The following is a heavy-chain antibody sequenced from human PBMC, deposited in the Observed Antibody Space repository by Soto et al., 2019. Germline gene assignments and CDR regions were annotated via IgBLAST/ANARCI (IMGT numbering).Heavy chain of an antibody. Sequence: SETLSLTCTVSGGSISSGDYYWSWIRQPPGKGLEWIGYIYYSGSTYYNPSLKSRVTISVDTSKNQFSLKLRSDDTAVYYCARGRASGSYYLLDYWGQGTLVTVSS. J-gene: IGHJ4*02. D-gene: IGHD3-10*01. V-gene: IGHV4-30-4*02. CDR1: GGSISSGDYY. CDR2: IYYSGST. CDR3: ARGRASGSYYLLDY.